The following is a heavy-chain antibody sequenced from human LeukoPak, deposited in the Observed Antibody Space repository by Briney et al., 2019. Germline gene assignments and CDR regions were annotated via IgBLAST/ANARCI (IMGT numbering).Heavy chain of an antibody. V-gene: IGHV3-53*01. D-gene: IGHD3-10*01. Sequence: SGGSLRLSCAASGFTVSSNYMSWVRQAPGKGLEWVSSIYSGSSTYYADSVKGRFTISTDNSKNTLYLQMNSLRAEDTAVYYCARDRPYYGSGSYDYYYYMDVWGKGTTVTVSS. CDR3: ARDRPYYGSGSYDYYYYMDV. CDR1: GFTVSSNY. J-gene: IGHJ6*03. CDR2: IYSGSST.